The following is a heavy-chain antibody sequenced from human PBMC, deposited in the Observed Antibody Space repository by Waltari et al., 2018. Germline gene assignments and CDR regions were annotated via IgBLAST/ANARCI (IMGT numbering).Heavy chain of an antibody. CDR2: ILSDGSKD. Sequence: QVQLVESGGGVVQPGGSLRLSCAVSGFTFRNSGVHWVRQAPGKGLEWVSFILSDGSKDFYADSVKGRFTISRDNSKNTLYLQMNSLRTEDTAIYYCAKELGSVQLERIFDYWGQGTLVTVSS. J-gene: IGHJ4*02. D-gene: IGHD1-1*01. CDR1: GFTFRNSG. CDR3: AKELGSVQLERIFDY. V-gene: IGHV3-30*02.